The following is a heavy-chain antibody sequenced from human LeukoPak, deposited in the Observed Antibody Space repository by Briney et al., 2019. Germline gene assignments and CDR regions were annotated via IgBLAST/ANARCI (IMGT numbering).Heavy chain of an antibody. D-gene: IGHD3-22*01. J-gene: IGHJ6*02. CDR1: GGSISSGGYY. CDR2: IYYSGST. CDR3: ARDSGYWGYYYYGMDV. V-gene: IGHV4-31*03. Sequence: SQTLSLTCTVSGGSISSGGYYWSWIRQHPGKGLEWIGYIYYSGSTYYNPSLKSRVTISVDTSKNQFSLKLSSVTAADTAVYYCARDSGYWGYYYYGMDVWGQGTTVTVSS.